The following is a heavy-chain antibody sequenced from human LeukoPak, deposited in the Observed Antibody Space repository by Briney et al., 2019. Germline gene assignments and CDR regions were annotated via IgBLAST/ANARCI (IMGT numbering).Heavy chain of an antibody. J-gene: IGHJ3*02. D-gene: IGHD1-26*01. CDR1: GFTFDDYG. CDR3: ARVYSRSYDHAFDI. Sequence: PGGSLRLSCAASGFTFDDYGMSWVRQAPGKGLEWVSGINWNGGSTGYADSVKGRFTISRDNAKNSLYLQMNSLRAEDTALYYCARVYSRSYDHAFDIWGQGTMVTVSS. CDR2: INWNGGST. V-gene: IGHV3-20*04.